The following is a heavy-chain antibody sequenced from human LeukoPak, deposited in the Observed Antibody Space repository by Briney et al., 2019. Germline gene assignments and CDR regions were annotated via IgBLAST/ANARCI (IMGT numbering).Heavy chain of an antibody. CDR3: ARLQYCSGTSCYWFGP. CDR1: GGSISSGLYS. J-gene: IGHJ5*02. Sequence: PSETLSLTSDVSGGSISSGLYSWSWIRQPLGKGLEWIGYIYHTGSTYYNPSLKSRVTISVDTSKNQFSLRLSSVTAADTAVYYCARLQYCSGTSCYWFGPWGQGTLVTVSS. D-gene: IGHD2-2*01. V-gene: IGHV4-30-2*01. CDR2: IYHTGST.